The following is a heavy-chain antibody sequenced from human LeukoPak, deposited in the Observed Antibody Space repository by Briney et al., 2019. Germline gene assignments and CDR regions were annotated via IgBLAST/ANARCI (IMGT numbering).Heavy chain of an antibody. CDR2: TSFDENKK. V-gene: IGHV3-33*01. J-gene: IGHJ4*02. CDR1: GFTFSTFG. CDR3: ARAGKWLPDDLDY. Sequence: GGSLRLSCTASGFTFSTFGMHWVRQAPGKGLEWVAFTSFDENKKYYTDSVKGRFTISRDNSKNTLYLQLNSLRTEDTAVYYCARAGKWLPDDLDYWGQGTLVTVSP. D-gene: IGHD3-10*01.